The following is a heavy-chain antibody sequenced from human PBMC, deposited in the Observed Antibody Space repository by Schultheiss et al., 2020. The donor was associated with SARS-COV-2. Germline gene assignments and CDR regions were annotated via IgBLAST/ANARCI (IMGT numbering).Heavy chain of an antibody. Sequence: SETLSLTCTVSGGSISSYYWSWIRQPPGKGLEWIGYIYYSGSTNYNPSLKSRVTISVDTSKNQFSLKLSSVTAADTAVYYCAREPKYYDFWRGYDAFDIWGQGTMVTVSS. V-gene: IGHV4-59*12. J-gene: IGHJ3*02. D-gene: IGHD3-3*01. CDR1: GGSISSYY. CDR3: AREPKYYDFWRGYDAFDI. CDR2: IYYSGST.